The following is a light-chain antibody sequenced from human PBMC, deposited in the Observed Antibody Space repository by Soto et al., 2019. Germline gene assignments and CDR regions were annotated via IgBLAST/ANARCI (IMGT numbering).Light chain of an antibody. CDR2: RAS. Sequence: EMLMTQSPATLSVSPGERATLSCRATQNIGNNLAWYHQKPGQAPSLLIYRASTRAPGVPARFSGSGSGTEFTLAISSPQSEDFGVYYCQRQNGWPITFGQGTRLEIK. J-gene: IGKJ5*01. V-gene: IGKV3-15*01. CDR1: QNIGNN. CDR3: QRQNGWPIT.